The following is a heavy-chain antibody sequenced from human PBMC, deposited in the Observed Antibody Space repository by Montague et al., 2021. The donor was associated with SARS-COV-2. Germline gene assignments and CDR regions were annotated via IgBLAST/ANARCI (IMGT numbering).Heavy chain of an antibody. V-gene: IGHV4-31*03. CDR1: GGSISSGGYY. CDR3: ARDVGWYSSGWFDY. CDR2: IYYSGST. Sequence: TLSLTCTVSGGSISSGGYYWSWIRQHPGKGLEWIGYIYYSGSTYYXXXLKSRVTISVDTSKNQFSLKLSSVTAADTAVYYCARDVGWYSSGWFDYWGQGTLVTVSS. D-gene: IGHD6-25*01. J-gene: IGHJ4*02.